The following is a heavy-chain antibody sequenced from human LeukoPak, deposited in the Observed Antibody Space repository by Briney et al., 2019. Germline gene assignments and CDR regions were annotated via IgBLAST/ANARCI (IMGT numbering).Heavy chain of an antibody. CDR3: AREMVTYSSPFGP. CDR2: ISYDGSNK. D-gene: IGHD6-13*01. Sequence: GGSLRLSCAASGFTVSSNYMSWVRQAPGKGLEWVAVISYDGSNKYYADSVKGRFTISRDNSKNSLYLQMNSLRAEDTAVYYCAREMVTYSSPFGPWGQGTLVTVSS. V-gene: IGHV3-30-3*01. CDR1: GFTVSSNY. J-gene: IGHJ5*02.